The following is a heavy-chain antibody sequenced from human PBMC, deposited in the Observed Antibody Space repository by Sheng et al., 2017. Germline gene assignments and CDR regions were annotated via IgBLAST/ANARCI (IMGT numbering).Heavy chain of an antibody. CDR3: ARDGKGRYDFWSGRYNWFDP. D-gene: IGHD3-3*01. J-gene: IGHJ5*02. V-gene: IGHV1-69*04. CDR2: IIPILGIA. Sequence: QVQLVQSGAEVKKPGSSVKVSCKASGGTFSSYAISWVRQAPGQGLEWMGGIIPILGIANYAQKFQGRVTITADKSTSTAYMELSSLRSEDTAVYYCARDGKGRYDFWSGRYNWFDPWGQGTLVTVSS. CDR1: GGTFSSYA.